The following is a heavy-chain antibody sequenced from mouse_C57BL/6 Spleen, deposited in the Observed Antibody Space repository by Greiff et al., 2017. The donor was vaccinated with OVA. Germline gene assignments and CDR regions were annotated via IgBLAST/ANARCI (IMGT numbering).Heavy chain of an antibody. CDR2: IDPSDSYT. CDR3: ARWAYDYDWFAY. D-gene: IGHD2-4*01. J-gene: IGHJ3*01. V-gene: IGHV1-69*01. Sequence: VKLVESGAELVMPGASVKLSCKASGYTFTSYWMHWVKQRPGQGLEWIGEIDPSDSYTNYNQKFKGKSTLTVDKSSSTAYMQLSSLTSEDSAVYYCARWAYDYDWFAYWGQGTLVTVSA. CDR1: GYTFTSYW.